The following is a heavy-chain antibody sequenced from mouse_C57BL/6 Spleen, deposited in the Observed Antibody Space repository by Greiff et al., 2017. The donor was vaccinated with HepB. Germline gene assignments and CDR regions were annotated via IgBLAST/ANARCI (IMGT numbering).Heavy chain of an antibody. V-gene: IGHV1-52*01. CDR3: ARTVEYYAMDY. D-gene: IGHD1-1*01. Sequence: QVQLQQPGAELVRPGSSVKLSCKASGYTFTSYWMHWVKQRPIQGLEWIGNIDPSDSETHYNQKFKDKATLTVDKSSSTAYMQLSSLTSEDSAVYYCARTVEYYAMDYWGKGTSVTVSS. CDR2: IDPSDSET. J-gene: IGHJ4*01. CDR1: GYTFTSYW.